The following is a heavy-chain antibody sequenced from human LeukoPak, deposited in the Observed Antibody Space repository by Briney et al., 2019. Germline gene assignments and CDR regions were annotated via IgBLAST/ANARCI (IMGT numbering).Heavy chain of an antibody. V-gene: IGHV3-74*01. CDR3: ARSSSDYYYYVMDI. CDR2: NSDGSST. J-gene: IGHJ6*02. Sequence: NSDGSSTTYADSVKGRFTISRDNAKNTLYLQMSSLRAEDTAVYYCARSSSDYYYYVMDIWGQGTTVTVSS.